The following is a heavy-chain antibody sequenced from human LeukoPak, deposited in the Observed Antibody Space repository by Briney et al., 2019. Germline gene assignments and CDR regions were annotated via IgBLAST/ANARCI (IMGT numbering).Heavy chain of an antibody. CDR1: GVSFSGYY. Sequence: SETLSLTCAVYGVSFSGYYWSGIRQPPGKGLEWIGEINHSGITNYNPSLKSRVTISVDTSKNQFSLKLSSVTAADTAVYYCARVITMVRGVMAHFDYWGQGTLVTVSS. J-gene: IGHJ4*02. V-gene: IGHV4-34*01. CDR2: INHSGIT. CDR3: ARVITMVRGVMAHFDY. D-gene: IGHD3-10*01.